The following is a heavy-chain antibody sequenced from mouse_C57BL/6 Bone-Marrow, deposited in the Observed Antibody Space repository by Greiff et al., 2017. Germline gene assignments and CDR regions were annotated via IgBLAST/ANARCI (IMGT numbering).Heavy chain of an antibody. J-gene: IGHJ4*01. V-gene: IGHV1-61*01. CDR2: IYPSDSET. CDR1: GYTFTSYW. CDR3: ARRDVRGDYYAMDY. Sequence: QVQLQQPGAELVRPGSSVKLSCKASGYTFTSYWMDWVKQRPGQGLERIGNIYPSDSETHYTQKFKDKATLTVDKSSSTAYMQLSSLTSEDSAVYYCARRDVRGDYYAMDYWGQGTSVTVSS.